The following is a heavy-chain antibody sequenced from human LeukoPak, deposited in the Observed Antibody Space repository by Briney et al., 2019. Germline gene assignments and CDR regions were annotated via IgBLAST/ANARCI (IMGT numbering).Heavy chain of an antibody. CDR2: IYSDNT. CDR3: ARDAAAVAGTAFDP. J-gene: IGHJ5*02. CDR1: GFTFSSYM. D-gene: IGHD6-19*01. V-gene: IGHV3-66*03. Sequence: PGGSLRLSCAASGFTFSSYMMTWVRQAPGKGLEWVSFIYSDNTHYSDSVKGRFTISRDNSKNTLYLQMNSLRAEDTAVYYCARDAAAVAGTAFDPWGQGTLVTVSS.